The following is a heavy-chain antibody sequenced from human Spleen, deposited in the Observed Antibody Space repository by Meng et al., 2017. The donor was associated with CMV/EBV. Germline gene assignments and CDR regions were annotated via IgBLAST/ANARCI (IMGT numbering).Heavy chain of an antibody. CDR3: AKAHYDFWSAYSQAGFDY. D-gene: IGHD3-3*01. CDR2: INWNGGST. Sequence: GESLKISCVASGFRFDDYGMTWVRQAPGKGLEWVSGINWNGGSTGYADSVRGRFIISRDNVRKSLYLQMDSLRAEDTAVYYCAKAHYDFWSAYSQAGFDYWGQGRLVTVSS. J-gene: IGHJ4*02. V-gene: IGHV3-20*04. CDR1: GFRFDDYG.